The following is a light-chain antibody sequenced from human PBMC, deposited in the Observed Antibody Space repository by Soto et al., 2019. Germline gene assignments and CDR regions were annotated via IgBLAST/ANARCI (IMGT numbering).Light chain of an antibody. CDR1: QSISNY. CDR2: GAS. CDR3: QQSHTIPIT. Sequence: DIQLTQSPSSLYVSFGDRVTITWRARQSISNYLNWYQQKKGQAPRLLIYGASNSQSGVPSRFSGSGYGTDFNLTISSLQTEDIATYYCQQSHTIPITFGPGTRLEIK. V-gene: IGKV1-39*01. J-gene: IGKJ5*01.